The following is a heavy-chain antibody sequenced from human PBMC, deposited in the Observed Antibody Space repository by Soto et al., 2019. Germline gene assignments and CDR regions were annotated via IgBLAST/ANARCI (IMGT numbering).Heavy chain of an antibody. V-gene: IGHV3-30-3*01. Sequence: XGSLRLSCAASGFTYSTYTMHWVRQAPGKGLEWVAVISYDGNNKFYADSVKGRFTISRDSTKQTLYLQMNSLRPDDTAMYYCARDFVVGGSTINYYYLLAVPGQRTTVPVSS. J-gene: IGHJ6*02. D-gene: IGHD1-26*01. CDR1: GFTYSTYT. CDR2: ISYDGNNK. CDR3: ARDFVVGGSTINYYYLLAV.